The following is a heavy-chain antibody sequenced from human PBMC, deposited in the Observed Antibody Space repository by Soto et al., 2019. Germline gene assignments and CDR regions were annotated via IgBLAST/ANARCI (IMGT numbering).Heavy chain of an antibody. CDR2: IYYSGST. CDR1: GGSISSSSYY. V-gene: IGHV4-39*01. J-gene: IGHJ3*02. Sequence: SETLSLTCTVSGGSISSSSYYWGWIRQPPGKGLEWIGSIYYSGSTYYNPSLKSRVTISVDTSKNQFSLKLSSVTAADTAVYYCASCSSTSCYESDAFDIWGQGTMVTVSS. CDR3: ASCSSTSCYESDAFDI. D-gene: IGHD2-2*01.